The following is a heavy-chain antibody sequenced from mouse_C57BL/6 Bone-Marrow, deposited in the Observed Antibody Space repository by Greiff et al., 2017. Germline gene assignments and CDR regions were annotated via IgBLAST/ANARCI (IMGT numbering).Heavy chain of an antibody. V-gene: IGHV5-6*02. CDR1: GFTFSGYC. D-gene: IGHD1-1*01. CDR3: ARHEDGSSYNWYCDV. CDR2: ISSGGSYT. Sequence: EVKLLESGADLVKPGGSLKLSCAASGFTFSGYCMSWVRQTPDQRLEWVATISSGGSYTDYPYSVQGRFTISTDTATNPPYLQLSSLTSEDTAMYSGARHEDGSSYNWYCDVWGTGTTVTVSS. J-gene: IGHJ1*03.